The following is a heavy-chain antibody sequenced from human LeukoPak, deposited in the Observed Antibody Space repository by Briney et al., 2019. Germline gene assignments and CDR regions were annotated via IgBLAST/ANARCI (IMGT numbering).Heavy chain of an antibody. V-gene: IGHV4-39*07. Sequence: SETLSLTCTVSGGSISSSSYSWGWIRQHPGTVLEWIGSIYYSGSIYYNPSLKSRVTMSVDTSKNQFSLKLSSVTAADTAVYYCARGSPDSYYYDSSTHIRWYAFDIWGQGTMVTVSS. CDR3: ARGSPDSYYYDSSTHIRWYAFDI. CDR1: GGSISSSSYS. D-gene: IGHD3-22*01. J-gene: IGHJ3*02. CDR2: IYYSGSI.